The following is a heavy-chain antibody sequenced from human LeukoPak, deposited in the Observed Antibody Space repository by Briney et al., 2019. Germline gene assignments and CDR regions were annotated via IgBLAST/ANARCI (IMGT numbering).Heavy chain of an antibody. J-gene: IGHJ3*01. D-gene: IGHD4-23*01. V-gene: IGHV3-33*01. CDR2: IYYDGNQK. CDR3: ARGGVATAWGAFDV. CDR1: GFRSSTYG. Sequence: PGGSLRLSCAASGFRSSTYGMHWVRQSPGEGLEWVAVIYYDGNQKYYGDSVKGRFTVSRDISESMLYLQMSSLRADDTAVYYCARGGVATAWGAFDVWGQGTTVIVSS.